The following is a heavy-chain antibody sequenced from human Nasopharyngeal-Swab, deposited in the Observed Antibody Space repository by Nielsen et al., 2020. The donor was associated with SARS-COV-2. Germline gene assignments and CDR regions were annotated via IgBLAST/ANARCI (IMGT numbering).Heavy chain of an antibody. D-gene: IGHD2/OR15-2a*01. V-gene: IGHV3-48*02. CDR2: ISSSSSTI. J-gene: IGHJ4*02. Sequence: GESLKISCAASGFTFSSYSMNWARQAPGKGLEWVSYISSSSSTIYYADSVKGRFTISRDNAKNSLYLQMNSLRDEDTAVYYCARVVDFSWGQGTLVTVSS. CDR1: GFTFSSYS. CDR3: ARVVDFS.